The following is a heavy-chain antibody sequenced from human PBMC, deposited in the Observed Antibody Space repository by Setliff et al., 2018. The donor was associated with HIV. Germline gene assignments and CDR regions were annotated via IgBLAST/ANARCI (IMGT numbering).Heavy chain of an antibody. CDR1: GYSISSGYY. J-gene: IGHJ6*02. V-gene: IGHV4-38-2*01. D-gene: IGHD6-13*01. CDR2: IYHSGST. Sequence: PSETLSLTCAVSGYSISSGYYWGWIRQPPGKGLEWIGSIYHSGSTYNNPSLKSRVTISVDTSKNQFSLKLSSVTAADTAVYYCARSPYSSSWTGVYYYYYGMDVWGQGTTVTV. CDR3: ARSPYSSSWTGVYYYYYGMDV.